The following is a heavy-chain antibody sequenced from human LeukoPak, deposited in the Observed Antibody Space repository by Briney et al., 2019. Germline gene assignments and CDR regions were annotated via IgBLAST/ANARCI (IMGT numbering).Heavy chain of an antibody. D-gene: IGHD2-2*02. CDR2: INHNGST. CDR1: SGSFSGYY. V-gene: IGHV4-34*01. Sequence: KPSETLSLTCAVYSGSFSGYYWSWIRQPPGKGLEWIGEINHNGSTNYNPSLKSRVTISVDTSKNQFSLKLSSVTAADTAVYYCARAKGSIVVVPAAITAFDIWGQGTMVTVSS. CDR3: ARAKGSIVVVPAAITAFDI. J-gene: IGHJ3*02.